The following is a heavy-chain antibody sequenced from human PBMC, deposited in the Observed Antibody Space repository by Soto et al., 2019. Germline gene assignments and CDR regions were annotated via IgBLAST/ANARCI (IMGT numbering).Heavy chain of an antibody. V-gene: IGHV3-11*01. CDR2: ITSSGRTT. J-gene: IGHJ6*02. D-gene: IGHD6-6*01. CDR3: ARDLGFVLEYSSSPLYYYGMDV. CDR1: GFTFSDYY. Sequence: QVQLVESGGGLVKPGGSLRLSCAASGFTFSDYYMNWIRQAQGKGLECVAYITSSGRTTYYADSVKGRFSISRDNAKNSLYQKINSPRSKHTDVYYCARDLGFVLEYSSSPLYYYGMDVWGPVTTVTISS.